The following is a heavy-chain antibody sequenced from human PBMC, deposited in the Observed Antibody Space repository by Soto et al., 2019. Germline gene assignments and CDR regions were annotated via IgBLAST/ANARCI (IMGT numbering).Heavy chain of an antibody. J-gene: IGHJ4*02. CDR2: THYRSKWYN. V-gene: IGHV6-1*01. CDR3: ARQPIVVVPAAMGMFDY. D-gene: IGHD2-2*01. Sequence: SQTLSLTCAISGDSVSSNSAAWNWIRQSPSRGLEWLGRTHYRSKWYNDYAVSVKSRITINPDTSKNQFSLQLNSVTPEDTAVYYCARQPIVVVPAAMGMFDYWGQGTLVTVSS. CDR1: GDSVSSNSAA.